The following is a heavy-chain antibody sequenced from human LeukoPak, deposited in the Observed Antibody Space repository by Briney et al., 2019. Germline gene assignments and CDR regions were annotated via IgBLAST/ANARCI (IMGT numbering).Heavy chain of an antibody. CDR3: ARARSCTGGKCFRSFDY. Sequence: TLSLTCTVSGGSISSGDYYWSWIRQPPGKGLEWIGYINYSGTTYYNPSLKSRITISVDTSKSQFSLRLTSVTAADTAVYYCARARSCTGGKCFRSFDYWGQGTLVTVSS. V-gene: IGHV4-30-4*08. D-gene: IGHD2-8*02. CDR1: GGSISSGDYY. J-gene: IGHJ4*02. CDR2: INYSGTT.